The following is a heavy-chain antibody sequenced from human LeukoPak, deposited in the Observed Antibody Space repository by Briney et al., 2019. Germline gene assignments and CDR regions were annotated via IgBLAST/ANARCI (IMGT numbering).Heavy chain of an antibody. V-gene: IGHV3-15*01. CDR1: GFTFSNAW. CDR3: AKTGDRLMKVN. Sequence: PGGSLRLSCAASGFTFSNAWMSWVRQAPGKGLEWVGRIKSKTDGGTTDYAAPVKGRFTISRDNAKNSLYLQMNSLRAEDTAVYYCAKTGDRLMKVNWGQGTLVTVSS. J-gene: IGHJ4*02. D-gene: IGHD7-27*01. CDR2: IKSKTDGGTT.